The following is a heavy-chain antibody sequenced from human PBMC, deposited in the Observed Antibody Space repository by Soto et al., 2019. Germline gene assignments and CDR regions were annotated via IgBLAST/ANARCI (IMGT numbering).Heavy chain of an antibody. D-gene: IGHD6-13*01. J-gene: IGHJ5*02. CDR2: IYYSGST. CDR3: ARLGIAAAVNWFDP. CDR1: SGSIISSIYY. Sequence: TLSLSCTLSSGSIISSIYYWGGIRQPPGKGLEWIGSIYYSGSTYYNPSLKSRVTISVDTSKNQFSLKLSSVTAADTAVYYCARLGIAAAVNWFDPWGQGTLVTVSS. V-gene: IGHV4-39*01.